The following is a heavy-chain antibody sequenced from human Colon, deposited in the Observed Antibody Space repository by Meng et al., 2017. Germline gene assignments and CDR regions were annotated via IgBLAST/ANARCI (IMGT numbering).Heavy chain of an antibody. V-gene: IGHV4-61*08. D-gene: IGHD7-27*01. CDR3: ARDHWGSLDY. J-gene: IGHJ4*02. Sequence: QVQLQESGPGLVRPSETLSPICTVAGGSVSMSDYQWGWIRQPPGKGLEWIGYAGTNYNPSLKSRVTISVDTSKRQFSLKLTSVTAADTAVYYCARDHWGSLDYWGQGSLVTVSS. CDR1: GGSVSMSDYQ. CDR2: AGT.